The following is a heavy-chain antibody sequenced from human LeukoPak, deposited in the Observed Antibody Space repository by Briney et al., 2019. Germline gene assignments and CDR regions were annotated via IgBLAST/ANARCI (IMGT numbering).Heavy chain of an antibody. CDR3: ARDPADGYPVCDF. D-gene: IGHD5-24*01. J-gene: IGHJ4*02. Sequence: ASVKVSCKASGYTFTSYGISWVRQAPGQGLEWMGWISAYKGNTNYAQKPQGRVTTTTDTSTRTPYIELRSLRSDDAGVYYCARDPADGYPVCDFWGQGTLVTVSS. CDR2: ISAYKGNT. CDR1: GYTFTSYG. V-gene: IGHV1-18*01.